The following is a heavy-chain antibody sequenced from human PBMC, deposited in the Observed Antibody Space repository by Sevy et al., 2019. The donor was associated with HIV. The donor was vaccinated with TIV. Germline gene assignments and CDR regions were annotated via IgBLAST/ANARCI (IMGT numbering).Heavy chain of an antibody. CDR3: AKDIFRVGIAAAGTNFDY. D-gene: IGHD6-13*01. Sequence: GGSLRLSCAASGFTFDDYAKHWVRQAPGKGLEWVSGISWNSGSIGYADSVKGRFTISRDNAKNSLYLQMNSLRAEDTALYYCAKDIFRVGIAAAGTNFDYWGQGTLVTVSS. V-gene: IGHV3-9*01. J-gene: IGHJ4*02. CDR2: ISWNSGSI. CDR1: GFTFDDYA.